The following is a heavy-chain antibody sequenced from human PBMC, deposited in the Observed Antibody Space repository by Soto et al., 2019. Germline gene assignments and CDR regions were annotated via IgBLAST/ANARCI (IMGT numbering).Heavy chain of an antibody. CDR3: TTVLAATAYFQH. J-gene: IGHJ1*01. D-gene: IGHD6-25*01. CDR2: IKSKTDGGTT. V-gene: IGHV3-15*07. Sequence: EVQLVESGGGLVKPGGSLRLSCAASGFTFSNAWMNWVRQAPGKGLEWVGRIKSKTDGGTTDYAAPVKGRFTSSRDDSKNTRYLQMNSLKTEHTAVYYCTTVLAATAYFQHGGQGTLVTVSS. CDR1: GFTFSNAW.